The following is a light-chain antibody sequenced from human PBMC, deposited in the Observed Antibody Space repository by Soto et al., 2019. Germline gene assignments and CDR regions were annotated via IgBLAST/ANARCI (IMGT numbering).Light chain of an antibody. V-gene: IGKV1-39*01. J-gene: IGKJ4*01. CDR3: QQTYRTPFT. CDR2: AAS. CDR1: QSISSY. Sequence: DIQMTQSPSSLSASVGDRVTITCRASQSISSYLNWYQQKPGKAPKLLIYAASSLQSGVPSRFSGSGSGTDFTLTISSLQPEDFATYFCQQTYRTPFTFGGGTKVGLK.